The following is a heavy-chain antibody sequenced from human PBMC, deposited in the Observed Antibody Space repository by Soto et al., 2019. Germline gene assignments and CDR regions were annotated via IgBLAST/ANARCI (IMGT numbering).Heavy chain of an antibody. V-gene: IGHV1-69*06. CDR2: IIPIFGTA. D-gene: IGHD2-2*01. CDR3: ASAGDIVVVPAASLFYYYYGMDV. Sequence: SVKFSCKASGGTFSSYAISWVRQAPGQGLEWMGWIIPIFGTANYAQKFQGRVTITADKSTSTAYMELSSLRSEDTAVYYCASAGDIVVVPAASLFYYYYGMDVWGQGTTVTVSS. CDR1: GGTFSSYA. J-gene: IGHJ6*02.